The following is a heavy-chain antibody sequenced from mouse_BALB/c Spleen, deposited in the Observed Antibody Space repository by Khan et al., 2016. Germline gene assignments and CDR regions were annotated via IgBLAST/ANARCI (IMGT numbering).Heavy chain of an antibody. CDR2: IIYSGST. Sequence: EVQLQESGPGLMKPSQSLSLTCTVTGYSITSDYVWNWIRQFPGNKLEWMGYIIYSGSTTYTPSLKSRISITRDTSKNQFFLQLNSVTIEDTATYYGASDGPNYAMDYWGQGTSVTVSS. J-gene: IGHJ4*01. D-gene: IGHD2-3*01. CDR1: GYSITSDYV. CDR3: ASDGPNYAMDY. V-gene: IGHV3-2*02.